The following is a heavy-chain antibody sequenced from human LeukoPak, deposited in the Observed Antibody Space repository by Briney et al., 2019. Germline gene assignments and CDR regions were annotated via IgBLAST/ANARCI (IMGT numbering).Heavy chain of an antibody. CDR1: GFTFSDYD. CDR3: GRGFPPLRTSSAGDL. CDR2: ISGLSTHI. Sequence: PGGSLRLSCSASGFTFSDYDMRSVSHSPEERHERVSSISGLSTHIYYGDSVKGRFSISRDNAKNSVYLQMNSLGVEDTAIYYCGRGFPPLRTSSAGDLWGQGILVTVSS. V-gene: IGHV3-69-1*02. D-gene: IGHD3-16*01. J-gene: IGHJ4*02.